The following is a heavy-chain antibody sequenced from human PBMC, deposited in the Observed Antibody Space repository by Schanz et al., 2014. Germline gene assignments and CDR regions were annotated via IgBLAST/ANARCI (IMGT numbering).Heavy chain of an antibody. CDR2: VFYGETT. V-gene: IGHV4-59*08. CDR1: GGSISSYY. D-gene: IGHD6-13*01. CDR3: ARQGGSSWTHSYNGLDV. J-gene: IGHJ6*02. Sequence: QVQLQESGPGLVKPSETLSLTCTVSGGSISSYYWSWIRQSPGKGLEWIGFVFYGETTIYNPSLKSRVTISGDPSKNHLSLKLTSLTAADTAVYFCARQGGSSWTHSYNGLDVWGQGTTVIVSS.